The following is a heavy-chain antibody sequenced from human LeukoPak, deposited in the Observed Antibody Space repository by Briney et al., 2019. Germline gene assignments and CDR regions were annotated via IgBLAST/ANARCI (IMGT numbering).Heavy chain of an antibody. CDR1: GFTFSSYS. Sequence: GGSLRLSCAASGFTFSSYSMSWVRQAPGKGLEWVSYISSSSSYIYYADSVKGRFTISRDNAKNSLYLQMNSLRAEDTAVYYCARDGSGYMDVWGKGTTVTVSS. CDR2: ISSSSSYI. D-gene: IGHD1-1*01. J-gene: IGHJ6*03. V-gene: IGHV3-21*05. CDR3: ARDGSGYMDV.